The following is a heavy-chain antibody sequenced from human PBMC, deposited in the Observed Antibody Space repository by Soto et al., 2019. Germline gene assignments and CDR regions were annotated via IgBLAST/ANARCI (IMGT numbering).Heavy chain of an antibody. J-gene: IGHJ6*02. CDR2: IWFDASHE. D-gene: IGHD6-13*01. V-gene: IGHV3-33*01. CDR3: ARDQGRATADGPLGNGLDV. CDR1: VFSFSDYG. Sequence: WGSLRLSCSASVFSFSDYGMHWFRQAPGKGLEWLTIIWFDASHEYYADSVKGRFTISRDNSNNTLYLQLNSLTADDTAVYFCARDQGRATADGPLGNGLDVWGQGTAVTVSS.